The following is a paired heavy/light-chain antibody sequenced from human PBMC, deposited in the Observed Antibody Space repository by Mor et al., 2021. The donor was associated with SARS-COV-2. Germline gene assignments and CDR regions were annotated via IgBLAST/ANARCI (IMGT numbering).Light chain of an antibody. CDR1: QGISNY. CDR2: AAS. CDR3: QKYNSAPPA. J-gene: IGKJ1*01. Sequence: DIQMTQSPSSLSASVGDRVTITCRASQGISNYLAWYQQKPGKVPKLLIYAASTLQSGVPSRFSGSGSGTDFTLTISSLQPEDVATYYCQKYNSAPPAFGQGTKVEIK. V-gene: IGKV1-27*01.
Heavy chain of an antibody. V-gene: IGHV3-21*01. D-gene: IGHD5-12*01. CDR1: GFTFSSYS. J-gene: IGHJ6*02. CDR3: ARDLFEEDGYNFYYYYYGMDV. Sequence: EVQLVESGGGLVKPGGSLRLSCAASGFTFSSYSMNWVRQAPGKGLEWVSSISSSSSYIYYADSVKGRFTISRDNAKNSLYLQMNSLRAEDTAVYYCARDLFEEDGYNFYYYYYGMDVWGQGTTVTVSS. CDR2: ISSSSSYI.